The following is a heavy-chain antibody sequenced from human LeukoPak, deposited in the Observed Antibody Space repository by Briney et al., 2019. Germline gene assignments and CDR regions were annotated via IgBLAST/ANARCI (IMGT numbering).Heavy chain of an antibody. CDR1: GFTFSSYS. Sequence: GGSLRLSCAASGFTFSSYSMNWVRQAPGKGLVGVSRINNDGRSTNYADSVKGRFTISRDNAKNALYLQMNSLRAEDTAVYYCARARWGGLYYFDYWGQGTLVTVSS. J-gene: IGHJ4*02. CDR3: ARARWGGLYYFDY. V-gene: IGHV3-74*01. CDR2: INNDGRST. D-gene: IGHD3-16*01.